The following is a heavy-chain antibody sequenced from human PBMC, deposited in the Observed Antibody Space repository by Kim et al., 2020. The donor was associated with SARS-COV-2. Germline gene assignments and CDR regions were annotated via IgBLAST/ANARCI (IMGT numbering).Heavy chain of an antibody. D-gene: IGHD3-22*01. V-gene: IGHV3-11*04. CDR3: AREYDSSGYYYYFDY. J-gene: IGHJ4*02. Sequence: DSVTGRFTISRDTAKKSLYLQMSSLIAEDTAVYYCAREYDSSGYYYYFDYLGQGTLVTVSS.